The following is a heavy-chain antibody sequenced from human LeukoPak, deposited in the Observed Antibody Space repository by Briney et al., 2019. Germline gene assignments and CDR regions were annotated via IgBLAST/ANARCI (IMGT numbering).Heavy chain of an antibody. J-gene: IGHJ4*02. V-gene: IGHV3-74*01. CDR1: GFTISGYW. CDR2: INTDGSST. D-gene: IGHD1-26*01. Sequence: PGGSLRLSCAVSGFTISGYWMHWVRQPPGKGLVWVSRINTDGSSTSYADSVKGRFTISRDNGKNILYLQMNSLRVEDTAVYYCSYRGSLMSGWGQGPLVTVSS. CDR3: SYRGSLMSG.